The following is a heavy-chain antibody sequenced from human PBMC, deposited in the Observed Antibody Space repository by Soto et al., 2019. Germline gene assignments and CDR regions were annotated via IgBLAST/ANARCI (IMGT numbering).Heavy chain of an antibody. CDR1: GYTYTSNG. V-gene: IGHV1-18*01. CDR3: AREAYLGYDFWSGYYSGTAGGYYYGMDV. CDR2: ISAYNGNT. J-gene: IGHJ6*02. D-gene: IGHD3-3*01. Sequence: TSVKVTCKDSGYTYTSNGRSWVRQAPGQGLEWMGWISAYNGNTNYAQKLQGRVTMTTDTSTSTAYMELRSLRSDDTAVYYCAREAYLGYDFWSGYYSGTAGGYYYGMDVWGQGTTVTVS.